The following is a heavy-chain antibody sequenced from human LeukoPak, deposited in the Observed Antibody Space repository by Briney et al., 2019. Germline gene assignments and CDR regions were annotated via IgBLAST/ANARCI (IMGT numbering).Heavy chain of an antibody. CDR2: IYPGDSDT. J-gene: IGHJ5*02. D-gene: IGHD2-2*01. V-gene: IGHV5-51*01. Sequence: ASVKVSCKGSGYSFTSYWIGWVRQMPGKGLEWMGIIYPGDSDTRYSPSFQGQVTISADKSISTAYLQWSSLKAPDTAMYYCARRDCSSTSCQGFDPWGQGTLVTVSS. CDR3: ARRDCSSTSCQGFDP. CDR1: GYSFTSYW.